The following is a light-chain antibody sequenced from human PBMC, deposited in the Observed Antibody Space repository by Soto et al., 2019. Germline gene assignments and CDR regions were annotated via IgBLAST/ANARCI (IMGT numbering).Light chain of an antibody. CDR2: DAS. Sequence: EIVLTQSPATLSVSPGERATLSCRASQSISSYLAWYQQKPGQAPRLLIYDASSRATGIPARFSGSGSGTDFTLTISRLEPEDFAVYYCQQYGSSPLTFGGGTKVDI. CDR1: QSISSY. J-gene: IGKJ4*01. CDR3: QQYGSSPLT. V-gene: IGKV3-20*01.